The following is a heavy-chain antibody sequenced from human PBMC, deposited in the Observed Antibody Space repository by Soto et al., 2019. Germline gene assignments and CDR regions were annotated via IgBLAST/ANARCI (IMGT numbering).Heavy chain of an antibody. D-gene: IGHD1-26*01. V-gene: IGHV3-48*03. CDR2: IHPSGQPI. J-gene: IGHJ3*01. Sequence: EVQLVESVGGLVQPGGSLRLSCAVSGFTFSSSEMYWVRQAPGKGLEWISYIHPSGQPIFYADSVKGRFTISRDNANNSLFLQMNSLRAEDTAVYYCARRASRWGQGRMVTVSS. CDR3: ARRASR. CDR1: GFTFSSSE.